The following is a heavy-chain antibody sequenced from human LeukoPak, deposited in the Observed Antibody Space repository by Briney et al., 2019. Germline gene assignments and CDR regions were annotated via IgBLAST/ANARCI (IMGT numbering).Heavy chain of an antibody. D-gene: IGHD6-19*01. CDR1: GFTFSHYY. Sequence: GSLRLSCAASGFTFSHYYMGWIRQAPGKGLEWIGSIYYSGGTYYNPSLKSRVTISVDTSKNQFSLKLCSVTAADTAVYYCARHGGLLAVAGSNNWFDPWGQGTLVTVSS. CDR2: IYYSGGT. CDR3: ARHGGLLAVAGSNNWFDP. J-gene: IGHJ5*02. V-gene: IGHV4-39*01.